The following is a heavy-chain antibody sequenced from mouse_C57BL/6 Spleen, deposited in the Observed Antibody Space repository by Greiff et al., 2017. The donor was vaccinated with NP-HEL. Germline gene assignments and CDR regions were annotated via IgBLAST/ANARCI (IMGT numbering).Heavy chain of an antibody. V-gene: IGHV1-47*01. Sequence: VKLQESGAELVKPGASVKMSCKASGYTFTTYPIEWMKQNHGQSLEWIGNFHPYNDDTKYNEKFKGKATLTVEKSSSTVYLELSRLTSDDSAVYYCARVGLGRKYFVVWGTGTTVTVSS. CDR1: GYTFTTYP. J-gene: IGHJ1*03. CDR3: ARVGLGRKYFVV. D-gene: IGHD4-1*01. CDR2: FHPYNDDT.